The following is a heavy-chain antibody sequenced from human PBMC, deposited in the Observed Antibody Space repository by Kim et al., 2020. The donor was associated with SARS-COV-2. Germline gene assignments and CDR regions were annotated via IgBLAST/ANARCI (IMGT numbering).Heavy chain of an antibody. J-gene: IGHJ4*02. CDR3: AKRGYYYDSSGLAEY. CDR1: GFTFSSYG. Sequence: GGSLRLSCAASGFTFSSYGMHWVRQAPGKGLEWVAVISYDGSNKYYADSVKGRFTISRDNSKNTLYLQMNSLRAEDTAVYYCAKRGYYYDSSGLAEYWGQGTLVTVSS. D-gene: IGHD3-22*01. V-gene: IGHV3-30*18. CDR2: ISYDGSNK.